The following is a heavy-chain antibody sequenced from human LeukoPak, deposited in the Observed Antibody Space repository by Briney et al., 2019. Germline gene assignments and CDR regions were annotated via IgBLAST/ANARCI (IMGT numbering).Heavy chain of an antibody. J-gene: IGHJ4*02. D-gene: IGHD3-16*01. Sequence: GGSLRLSCAASGFTFSSYAMSWVRQAPGKGLEWVSAISGSGGSTYYADSVKGRLTISRDNSKDTLYLQMNSLRAEDTAVYYCAARPVWGAFDYWGQGTLVTVSS. CDR1: GFTFSSYA. CDR3: AARPVWGAFDY. CDR2: ISGSGGST. V-gene: IGHV3-23*01.